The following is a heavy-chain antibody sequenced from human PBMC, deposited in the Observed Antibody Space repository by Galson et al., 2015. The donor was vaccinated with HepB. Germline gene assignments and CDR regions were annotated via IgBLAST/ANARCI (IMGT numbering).Heavy chain of an antibody. V-gene: IGHV1-18*04. CDR3: ARGGVIGVRGVIRLFPFDY. Sequence: SVKVSCKASGYTFTSYGISWVRQAPGQGLEWMGWISAYNGNTNYAQKLQGRVTMTTDTSTSTAYMELRSLRSDDTAVYYCARGGVIGVRGVIRLFPFDYWGQGTLVTVSS. D-gene: IGHD3-10*01. CDR1: GYTFTSYG. J-gene: IGHJ4*02. CDR2: ISAYNGNT.